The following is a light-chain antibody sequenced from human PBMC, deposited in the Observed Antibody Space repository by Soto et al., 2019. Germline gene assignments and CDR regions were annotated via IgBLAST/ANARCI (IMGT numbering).Light chain of an antibody. CDR1: QSVSNN. Sequence: EIVMTQSPATLSVSPGERATLSCRASQSVSNNLAWYQQKPGQAPRLLIYHASTGATGIPARFNGSGSGTELTLTVSSVQSEDFAVYYCQQYNEWPLTFGGGTKVEIK. V-gene: IGKV3-15*01. CDR3: QQYNEWPLT. J-gene: IGKJ4*01. CDR2: HAS.